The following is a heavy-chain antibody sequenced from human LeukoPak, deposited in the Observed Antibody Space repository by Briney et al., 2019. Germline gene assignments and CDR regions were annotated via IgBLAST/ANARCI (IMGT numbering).Heavy chain of an antibody. CDR3: ARADCSSSTCYLRRSWFDP. CDR1: AFTLSNYD. CDR2: ISTSSRYI. Sequence: PGGSLRLSCAASAFTLSNYDMNWVRQAPGRGLEWVSSISTSSRYIYHKDSVRGRFTISRDDAKNSLYLEMNSLRAEDTAVYYCARADCSSSTCYLRRSWFDPWGQGTLVTVSS. V-gene: IGHV3-21*01. J-gene: IGHJ5*02. D-gene: IGHD2-2*01.